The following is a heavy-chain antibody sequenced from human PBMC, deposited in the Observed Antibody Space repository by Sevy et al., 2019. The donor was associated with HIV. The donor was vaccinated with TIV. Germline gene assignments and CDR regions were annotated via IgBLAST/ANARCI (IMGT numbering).Heavy chain of an antibody. V-gene: IGHV3-30*02. D-gene: IGHD4-4*01. CDR1: GFSFSRYG. Sequence: GGSLRLSCAASGFSFSRYGMHWVRQAPGKGLEWATFIRYDGSTKYYADSMKGRFTISRDNTKNTVYLQMNSLGVAVTAVYFCAKSPLPAVTTSYALDVWGQGTMVTVSS. CDR3: AKSPLPAVTTSYALDV. J-gene: IGHJ6*02. CDR2: IRYDGSTK.